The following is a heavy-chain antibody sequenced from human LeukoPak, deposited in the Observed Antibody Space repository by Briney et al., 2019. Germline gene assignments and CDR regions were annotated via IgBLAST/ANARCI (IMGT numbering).Heavy chain of an antibody. CDR1: GGTFSSYA. CDR3: ARNLDYYDSSGYFLDY. CDR2: IIPILGIA. V-gene: IGHV1-69*04. D-gene: IGHD3-22*01. Sequence: SVKVSCKASGGTFSSYAISWVRQAPGQGLEWMGRIIPILGIANYAQKFQGRVTITADKSTSTAYMELSSLRSEDTAVYYCARNLDYYDSSGYFLDYWGQGTLVTVSS. J-gene: IGHJ4*02.